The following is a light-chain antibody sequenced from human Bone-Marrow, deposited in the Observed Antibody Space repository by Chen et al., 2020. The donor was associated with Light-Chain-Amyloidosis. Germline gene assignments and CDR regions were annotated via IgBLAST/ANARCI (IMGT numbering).Light chain of an antibody. CDR2: RYT. CDR1: DLPTKY. V-gene: IGLV3-25*03. CDR3: QSADSSGTYEVI. J-gene: IGLJ2*01. Sequence: SYVLTQPPSVSVSPGQTARITCSGDDLPTKYAYWYQQKPGQAPVLVIHRYTERPSGISERFSGSSSGTTATLTISGVQAEDEADYHCQSADSSGTYEVIFGGGTKLTVL.